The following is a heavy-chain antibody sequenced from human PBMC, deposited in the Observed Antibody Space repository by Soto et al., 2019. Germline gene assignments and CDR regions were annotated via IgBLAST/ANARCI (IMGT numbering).Heavy chain of an antibody. CDR1: GFTFSNYG. Sequence: GGSLRLSCAASGFTFSNYGIHWVRQAPGKGLEWVAVISYDGSNKYFADSVKGRFTISRDNSKNTVFLQMNSLRAEDSALYYCAKEYRGPFYFDYWGQGTLVTVSS. D-gene: IGHD5-18*01. CDR2: ISYDGSNK. J-gene: IGHJ4*02. CDR3: AKEYRGPFYFDY. V-gene: IGHV3-30*18.